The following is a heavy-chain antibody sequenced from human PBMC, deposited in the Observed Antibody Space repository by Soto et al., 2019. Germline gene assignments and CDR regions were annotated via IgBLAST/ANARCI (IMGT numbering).Heavy chain of an antibody. CDR3: ARSYGYYYYGMDV. V-gene: IGHV1-69*13. CDR1: GGTFSSYA. Sequence: SVKVSCKAPGGTFSSYAISWVRQAPGQGLEWMGGIIPIFGTANYAQKFQGRVTITADESTSTAYMELSSLRSEDTAVYYCARSYGYYYYGMDVWGQGTTVTVSS. D-gene: IGHD4-17*01. J-gene: IGHJ6*02. CDR2: IIPIFGTA.